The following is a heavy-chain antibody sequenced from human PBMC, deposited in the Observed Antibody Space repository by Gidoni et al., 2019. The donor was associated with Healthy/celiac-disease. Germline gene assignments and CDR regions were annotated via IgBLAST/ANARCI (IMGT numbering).Heavy chain of an antibody. J-gene: IGHJ6*02. CDR1: GGTFSSYT. CDR3: ARGPRGGYCSSTSCPHGMDV. D-gene: IGHD2-2*01. CDR2: IIPILGIA. V-gene: IGHV1-69*02. Sequence: QVQLVQSGAEVKKPGSSVKVSCKASGGTFSSYTTSWVRQAPGQGLEWMGRIIPILGIANYAQKFQGRVTITADKSTSTAYMELSSLRSEDTAVYYCARGPRGGYCSSTSCPHGMDVWGQGTTVTVSS.